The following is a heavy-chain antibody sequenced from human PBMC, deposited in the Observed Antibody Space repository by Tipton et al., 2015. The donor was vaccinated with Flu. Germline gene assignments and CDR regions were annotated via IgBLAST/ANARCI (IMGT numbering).Heavy chain of an antibody. V-gene: IGHV4-39*07. D-gene: IGHD5-24*01. CDR1: GGSISSSSFY. CDR3: AREVPGDGYIPY. J-gene: IGHJ4*02. Sequence: TLSLTCTISGGSISSSSFYWGWIRQSPGKGLEWIGSMYYSGSTYYNPSLKSRVTISVDTSKNQFSLRLTSVTAADTAVYFCAREVPGDGYIPYWGQGTLVTVSS. CDR2: MYYSGST.